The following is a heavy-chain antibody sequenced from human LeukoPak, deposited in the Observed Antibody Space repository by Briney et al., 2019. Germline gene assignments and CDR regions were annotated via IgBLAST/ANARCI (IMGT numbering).Heavy chain of an antibody. V-gene: IGHV3-23*01. CDR1: GFTFSSYA. Sequence: GGSLRLSCAASGFTFSSYAMSWVRQAPGKGLEWVSAISGSGGSTYYADSVKGRFTISRDNSKNTLYLQMNSLRAEDTAVYYCAKQPRPFFGGTEFGYWGQGTLVTVSS. CDR2: ISGSGGST. J-gene: IGHJ4*02. CDR3: AKQPRPFFGGTEFGY. D-gene: IGHD3-10*01.